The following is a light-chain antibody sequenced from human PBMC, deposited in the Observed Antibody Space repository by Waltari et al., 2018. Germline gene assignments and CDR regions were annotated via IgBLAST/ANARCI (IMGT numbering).Light chain of an antibody. CDR1: VLAKRY. V-gene: IGLV3-27*01. J-gene: IGLJ3*02. Sequence: YDLTQPSPVSVSPGQTARNPCSGDVLAKRYARWFPPKLGQAPVLVIYNESERPSGIPERFSGSSPGTTVTLTISGAQVEDEADYYCYSAADYRGVFGGGTKLTVL. CDR3: YSAADYRGV. CDR2: NES.